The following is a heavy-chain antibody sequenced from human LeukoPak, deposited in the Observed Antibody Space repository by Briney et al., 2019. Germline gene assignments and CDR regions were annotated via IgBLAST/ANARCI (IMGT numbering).Heavy chain of an antibody. J-gene: IGHJ4*02. Sequence: PGGSLRLSCAASGFTVSANYMSWVRQAPGKGLEWVSVIYSGGSTYYADSVKGRFTISRDNSKNTLYLQMNSLRAEDTAVYYCARDPEFREWSLTFDYWGQGTLVTVSS. V-gene: IGHV3-53*05. CDR2: IYSGGST. CDR1: GFTVSANY. D-gene: IGHD3-3*01. CDR3: ARDPEFREWSLTFDY.